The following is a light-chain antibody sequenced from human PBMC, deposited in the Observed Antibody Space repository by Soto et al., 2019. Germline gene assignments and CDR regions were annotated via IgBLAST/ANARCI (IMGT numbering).Light chain of an antibody. Sequence: DIVLTQSPVTRSLSPGDRATLSCRASETVSSYLLWYQQKPGQDPRLLIYDASERATGIPARFSGSGSETDFTLTISSLEPEDFGVYYCLHRMNWPLTFGQGTRLEI. V-gene: IGKV3-11*01. J-gene: IGKJ5*01. CDR1: ETVSSY. CDR2: DAS. CDR3: LHRMNWPLT.